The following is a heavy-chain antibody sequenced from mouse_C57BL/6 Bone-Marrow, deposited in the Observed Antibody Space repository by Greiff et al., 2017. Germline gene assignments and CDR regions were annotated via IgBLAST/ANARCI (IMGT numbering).Heavy chain of an antibody. D-gene: IGHD1-1*01. J-gene: IGHJ1*03. V-gene: IGHV1-50*01. CDR3: ASHDDGSSDWYFDV. CDR2: IDPSAGYT. CDR1: GYTFTSYW. Sequence: QVQLQQPGAELVKPGASVKLSCKASGYTFTSYWMQWVKQRPGQGLEWIGEIDPSAGYTNYNQKFKGKATLTVDTSSSTAYMQLSSLTSEDAAVYYCASHDDGSSDWYFDVWGTGTTVTVSS.